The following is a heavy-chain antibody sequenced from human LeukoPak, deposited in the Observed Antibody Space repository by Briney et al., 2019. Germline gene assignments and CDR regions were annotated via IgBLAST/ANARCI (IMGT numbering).Heavy chain of an antibody. CDR3: AREINEDGSGSSGDY. CDR2: ISSSSSYI. D-gene: IGHD3-10*01. Sequence: GGSLRLSCAASGFTFSSYSMNWVRQAPGKGLEWVSSISSSSSYIYYADSVKGRFTISRDNAKNSLYLQMNSLRAEDTAVYYCAREINEDGSGSSGDYWGQGTLVTVSS. V-gene: IGHV3-21*01. CDR1: GFTFSSYS. J-gene: IGHJ4*02.